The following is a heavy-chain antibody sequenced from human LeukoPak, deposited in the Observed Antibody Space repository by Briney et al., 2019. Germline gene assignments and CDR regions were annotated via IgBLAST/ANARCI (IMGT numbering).Heavy chain of an antibody. CDR2: ISDTGATT. J-gene: IGHJ4*02. V-gene: IGHV3-23*01. D-gene: IGHD2-8*01. CDR1: GFTFSSYA. Sequence: QPGGSLRLSCAGSGFTFSSYAMSWVRQAPGKGLEWVSAISDTGATTYDADSVKGRFTISRDNSRSTLYLQMNSLRAEGTALYYCAKDTSIGRYCTNGVCSPFDYWGQGTLVTVSS. CDR3: AKDTSIGRYCTNGVCSPFDY.